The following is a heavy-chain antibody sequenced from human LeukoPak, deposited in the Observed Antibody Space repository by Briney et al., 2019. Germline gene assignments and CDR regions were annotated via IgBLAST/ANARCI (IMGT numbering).Heavy chain of an antibody. Sequence: PSETLSLTCTVSGGSISSGGYCWSWIRQHPGKGLEWIGYIYYSGSTYYNPSLKSRVTISVDTSKNQFSLKLSSATAADTAVYYCARDSLHNWFDPWGQGTLVTVSS. V-gene: IGHV4-31*03. CDR3: ARDSLHNWFDP. J-gene: IGHJ5*02. CDR1: GGSISSGGYC. CDR2: IYYSGST.